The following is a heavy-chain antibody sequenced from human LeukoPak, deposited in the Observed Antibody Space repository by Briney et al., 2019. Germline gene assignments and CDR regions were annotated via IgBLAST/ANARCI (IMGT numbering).Heavy chain of an antibody. D-gene: IGHD5-12*01. CDR1: GFTFTTYA. J-gene: IGHJ4*02. CDR3: ARRSAYGFDY. CDR2: ISYDGGKQ. Sequence: GGSLRLSCAASGFTFTTYAIHWVRQAPGKGLEWVAVISYDGGKQFYADSVKGRFTISRDNAKNSLYLQMNSLRAEDTTLYYCARRSAYGFDYWGQGTLVTVSS. V-gene: IGHV3-30*04.